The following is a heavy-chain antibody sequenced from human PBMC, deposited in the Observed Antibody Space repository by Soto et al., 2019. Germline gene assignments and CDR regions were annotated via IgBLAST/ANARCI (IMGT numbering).Heavy chain of an antibody. Sequence: GSLRLSCAASRVTFSGYAMSWVLKAPGKRLEWVSAISGSGRSTYYSDSVTGRFTISSDIAKKTLYLQIYTLSAEDTAGYDCAKDPSIRICPLCGSLVSGAQGTLVTVPS. CDR3: AKDPSIRICPLCGSLVS. CDR2: ISGSGRST. V-gene: IGHV3-23*01. J-gene: IGHJ4*02. D-gene: IGHD3-3*01. CDR1: RVTFSGYA.